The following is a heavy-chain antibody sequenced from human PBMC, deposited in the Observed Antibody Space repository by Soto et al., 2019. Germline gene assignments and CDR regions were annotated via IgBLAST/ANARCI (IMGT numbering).Heavy chain of an antibody. J-gene: IGHJ6*02. CDR2: INPNSGGT. D-gene: IGHD1-26*01. V-gene: IGHV1-2*04. Sequence: ASVKVSCKASGYTFTGYYMHWVRQAPGQGLEWMGWINPNSGGTNYAQKFQGWVTMTRDTSISTAYMELSRLRSDDTAVYYCAITTSDNYYGMDVLGQGTTVTVSS. CDR3: AITTSDNYYGMDV. CDR1: GYTFTGYY.